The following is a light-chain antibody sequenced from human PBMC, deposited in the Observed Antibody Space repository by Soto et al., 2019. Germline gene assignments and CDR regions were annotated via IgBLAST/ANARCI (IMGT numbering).Light chain of an antibody. CDR1: SSDVGNYNY. V-gene: IGLV2-14*01. Sequence: QSALTQPASVSGSPGQSITISCTGTSSDVGNYNYVSWYQHHPGKAPKLMIYEVSNRSSGVSNRFSGSKSGNTASLTISGLQAEDEADYYCSSYTSTTTLFVFGTGTKVTVL. CDR2: EVS. J-gene: IGLJ1*01. CDR3: SSYTSTTTLFV.